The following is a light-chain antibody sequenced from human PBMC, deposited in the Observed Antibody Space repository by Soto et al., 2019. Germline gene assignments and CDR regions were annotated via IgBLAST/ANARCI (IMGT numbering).Light chain of an antibody. V-gene: IGLV2-14*03. CDR1: SSDVGGYNY. J-gene: IGLJ2*01. CDR2: DVT. CDR3: SSYTTTSTVV. Sequence: QSALTQPASVSGSPGQSITLSCTGTSSDVGGYNYVSWYQHHPGKAPKLMIYDVTNRPSGVSNRFSGSKSGNTASLTISGVQSEDEASYYCSSYTTTSTVVFGGGTKVTVL.